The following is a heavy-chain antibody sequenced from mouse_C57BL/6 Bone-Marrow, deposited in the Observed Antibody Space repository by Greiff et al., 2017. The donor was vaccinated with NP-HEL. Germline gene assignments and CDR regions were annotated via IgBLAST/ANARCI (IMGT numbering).Heavy chain of an antibody. D-gene: IGHD4-1*01. CDR2: IDPSDSYT. CDR3: AREGNWDEAWLAY. V-gene: IGHV1-69*01. CDR1: GYTFTSYW. Sequence: QVQLQQPGAELVMPGASVKLSCKASGYTFTSYWMHWVKQRPGQGLEWIGEIDPSDSYTNYNQKFTGKSTLTVDKSSSTAYMQLSSLTSEDSAVYYCAREGNWDEAWLAYWGQGTLVTVSA. J-gene: IGHJ3*01.